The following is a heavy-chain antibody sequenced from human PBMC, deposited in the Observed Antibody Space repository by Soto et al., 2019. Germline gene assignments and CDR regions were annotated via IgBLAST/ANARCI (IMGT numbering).Heavy chain of an antibody. Sequence: SATLSLTCTVSGASISGFYWSWIRQSAGKGLEWIGRIYATGTTDYNPSLTSRVMMSVDTSKKQFSLKLRSVTAADTAVYYCVRDGTKTLRDWFDPWGQGISVTVSS. CDR1: GASISGFY. J-gene: IGHJ5*02. CDR3: VRDGTKTLRDWFDP. D-gene: IGHD1-1*01. V-gene: IGHV4-4*07. CDR2: IYATGTT.